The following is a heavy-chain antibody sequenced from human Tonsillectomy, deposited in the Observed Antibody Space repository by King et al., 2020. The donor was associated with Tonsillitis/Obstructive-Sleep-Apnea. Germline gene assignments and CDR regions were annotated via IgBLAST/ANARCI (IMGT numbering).Heavy chain of an antibody. D-gene: IGHD1-1*01. CDR3: ARDLMSGDWNDPLGYFDY. Sequence: QLVQSGGGVVQPGRSLRLSCAASGFTFSNYSMHRVRQAPGKGLEWVAIISYDGSDKYYAASVKGRFTISRDNSKNKMYVQMNSLTAEDTAVYYCARDLMSGDWNDPLGYFDYWGQGTLVTVSS. CDR1: GFTFSNYS. CDR2: ISYDGSDK. V-gene: IGHV3-30*04. J-gene: IGHJ4*02.